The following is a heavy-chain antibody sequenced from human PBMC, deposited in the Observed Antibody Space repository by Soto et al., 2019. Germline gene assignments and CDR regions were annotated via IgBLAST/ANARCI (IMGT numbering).Heavy chain of an antibody. CDR3: AADFYSSSWYVDPELSDY. Sequence: SVKVSCKASGYTFTSYYMHWVRQAPGQGLEWMGIINPSGGSTSYAQKFQGRVTMTRDTSTSTVYMELSSLRSEDTAVYYCAADFYSSSWYVDPELSDYWGQGTLVTVS. CDR1: GYTFTSYY. CDR2: INPSGGST. J-gene: IGHJ4*02. D-gene: IGHD6-13*01. V-gene: IGHV1-46*03.